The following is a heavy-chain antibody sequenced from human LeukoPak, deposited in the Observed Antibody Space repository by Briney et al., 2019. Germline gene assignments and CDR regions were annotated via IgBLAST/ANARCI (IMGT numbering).Heavy chain of an antibody. CDR1: GGSFSGYY. CDR2: INHSGST. CDR3: ARRRTDFDY. J-gene: IGHJ4*02. Sequence: SETLSLTCAVYGGSFSGYYWSWIRQPPGKGLEWIGGINHSGSTNYNPSLKSRVTISVDTSKNQFSLKLSSVTAADTAVYYCARRRTDFDYWGQGTLVTVSS. V-gene: IGHV4-34*01.